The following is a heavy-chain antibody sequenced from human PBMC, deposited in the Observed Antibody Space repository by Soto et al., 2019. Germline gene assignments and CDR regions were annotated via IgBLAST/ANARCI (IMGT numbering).Heavy chain of an antibody. CDR2: TYYNGNA. CDR1: GGSFSGYY. Sequence: SETLSLTCAVYGGSFSGYYWSWIRQPPGKGLEWIGTTYYNGNAYYNPSLKSRVTMSVDTSKNQFSLKLISVTAADTAVYYCARHFVAVFIKGWGYWGQGTLVTVS. J-gene: IGHJ4*02. CDR3: ARHFVAVFIKGWGY. V-gene: IGHV4-34*01. D-gene: IGHD3-22*01.